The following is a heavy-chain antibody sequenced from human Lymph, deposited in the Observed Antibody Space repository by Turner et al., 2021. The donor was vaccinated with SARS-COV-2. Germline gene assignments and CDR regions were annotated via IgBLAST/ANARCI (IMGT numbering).Heavy chain of an antibody. V-gene: IGHV4-39*01. D-gene: IGHD2-21*02. CDR2: IYYSGRT. CDR1: GGSISSSSFY. J-gene: IGHJ6*02. CDR3: ARQRLTRYGMDV. Sequence: QLQLPESGPGLVKPSETLSLTCAVSGGSISSSSFYWGWIRQPPGKGLEWIGSIYYSGRTYYNPSLKSRVTIPVDTSKNQFSLKLSSGTAADTAVYYCARQRLTRYGMDVWGQGTTVTVSS.